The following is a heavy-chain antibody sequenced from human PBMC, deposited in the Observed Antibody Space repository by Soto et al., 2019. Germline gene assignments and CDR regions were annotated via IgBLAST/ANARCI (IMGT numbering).Heavy chain of an antibody. Sequence: GASVKVSCKASGYTFTSYGISWVRQAPGQGLEWMGWISAYNGNTNYAQKLQGRVTMTTDTSTSTAYMELRSLRSDDTAVYYCAREVGLNIVATDYYYYMDVWGKGTTVTVSS. CDR1: GYTFTSYG. CDR3: AREVGLNIVATDYYYYMDV. D-gene: IGHD5-12*01. V-gene: IGHV1-18*01. J-gene: IGHJ6*03. CDR2: ISAYNGNT.